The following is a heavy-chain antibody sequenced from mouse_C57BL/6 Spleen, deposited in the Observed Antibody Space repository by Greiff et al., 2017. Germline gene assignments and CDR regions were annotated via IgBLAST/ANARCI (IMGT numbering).Heavy chain of an antibody. J-gene: IGHJ3*01. Sequence: QVQLQQPGAELVKPGASVKLSCKASGYTFTDYSIHWMKQRPEQGLEWIGNIYPRGGSTKYNEKFKGKATLTADKSSSTAYMHLNSLTSEASAVYCGVRPKSAQATLFAYWGQGTLVTVSA. CDR3: VRPKSAQATLFAY. V-gene: IGHV1-78*01. CDR2: IYPRGGST. D-gene: IGHD3-2*02. CDR1: GYTFTDYS.